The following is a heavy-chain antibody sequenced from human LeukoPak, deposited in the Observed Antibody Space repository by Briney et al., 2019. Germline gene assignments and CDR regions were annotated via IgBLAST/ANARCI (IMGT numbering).Heavy chain of an antibody. J-gene: IGHJ5*02. D-gene: IGHD6-19*01. CDR3: ARGGTTVAGTFWFDP. CDR1: GGSISSSNW. V-gene: IGHV4-4*02. Sequence: PSETLSLSCAVSGGSISSSNWWSWVRQPPGKGLEWIGEVYHTGSSNYNPSLKSRVTISVDKSKSQFSLKLSSVTAADTAVYYCARGGTTVAGTFWFDPWGQGTLVTVSS. CDR2: VYHTGSS.